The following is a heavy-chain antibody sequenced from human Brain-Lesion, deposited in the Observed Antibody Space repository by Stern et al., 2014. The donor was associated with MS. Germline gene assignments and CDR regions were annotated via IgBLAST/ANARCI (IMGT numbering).Heavy chain of an antibody. V-gene: IGHV4-61*02. CDR1: GGSISSGGYY. J-gene: IGHJ6*02. D-gene: IGHD2-2*01. CDR2: IFNSGST. CDR3: ARGRVVPGFQYYATDV. Sequence: QVQLQESGPGLVKPSQTLSLSCTVSGGSISSGGYYWSWIRQPAGKGLEWIGRIFNSGSTSYNPSLKRRVNISIDTSKNQFSPRLNPMTAADTAVYYCARGRVVPGFQYYATDVWGQGTTVIVSS.